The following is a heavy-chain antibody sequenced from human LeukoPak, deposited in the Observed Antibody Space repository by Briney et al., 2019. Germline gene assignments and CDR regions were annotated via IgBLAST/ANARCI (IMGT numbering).Heavy chain of an antibody. D-gene: IGHD1-26*01. CDR1: GFTVSSNY. J-gene: IGHJ4*02. V-gene: IGHV3-66*01. CDR3: ARADLGATPSFDY. CDR2: IYSDGRT. Sequence: QPGGSLRLSCAASGFTVSSNYMSWVRQAPGKGLEWVSVIYSDGRTYYADSVKGRFTISRDNSKNMLYLQMNSLRAEDTAVYYCARADLGATPSFDYWCQGTLVTVS.